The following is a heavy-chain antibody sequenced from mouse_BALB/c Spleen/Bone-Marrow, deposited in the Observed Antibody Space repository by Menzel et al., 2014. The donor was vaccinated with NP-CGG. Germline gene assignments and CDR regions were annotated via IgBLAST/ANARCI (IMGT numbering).Heavy chain of an antibody. CDR2: INPSNGCT. CDR1: GYTFTSYY. Sequence: VQLQQPGAELVKPGASVKLSCKASGYTFTSYYMYWVKQRPGQGLEWIGEINPSNGCTNFNEKFKSKATLTVDKSSSTAYMQISSLTSEDSAVDYYSRRECLRCDRAMDDWGQGTSVTVSS. V-gene: IGHV1S81*02. J-gene: IGHJ4*01. CDR3: SRRECLRCDRAMDD.